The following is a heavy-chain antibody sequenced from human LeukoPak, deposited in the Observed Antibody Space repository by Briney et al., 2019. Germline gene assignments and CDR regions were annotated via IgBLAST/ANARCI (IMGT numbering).Heavy chain of an antibody. CDR1: GYTFPSYF. Sequence: ASVKVSCKASGYTFPSYFMHWVRQTPGQGLEWMGGIIPIFGTANYAQKFQGRVTITADESTSTAYMELSSLRSEDTAVYYCVRGTNYYYYYGMDVWGQGTTVTVSS. CDR2: IIPIFGTA. J-gene: IGHJ6*02. CDR3: VRGTNYYYYYGMDV. V-gene: IGHV1-69*13.